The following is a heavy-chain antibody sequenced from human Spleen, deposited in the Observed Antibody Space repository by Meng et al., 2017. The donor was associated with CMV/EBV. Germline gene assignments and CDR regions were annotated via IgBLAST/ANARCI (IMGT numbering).Heavy chain of an antibody. J-gene: IGHJ5*02. V-gene: IGHV1-2*02. D-gene: IGHD6-6*01. CDR3: ARSLIAARFGWFDP. Sequence: ASVKVSCKASGYTFTSYGISWVRQAPGQGLEWMGWISPNSGGTNYAQKFQGRVTMTRDTSISTAYMELSRLRSDDTAVYYCARSLIAARFGWFDPWGQGTLVTVSS. CDR2: ISPNSGGT. CDR1: GYTFTSYG.